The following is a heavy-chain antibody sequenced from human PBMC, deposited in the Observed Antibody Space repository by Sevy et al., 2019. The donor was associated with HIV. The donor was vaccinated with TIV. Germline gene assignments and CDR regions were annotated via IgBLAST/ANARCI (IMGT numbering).Heavy chain of an antibody. CDR3: AKEILTNDY. Sequence: GGSLRLSCAVSGFTFNNAAMTWVRQAPGKGLEWVSGITISGDRKYYADSVRGRFTISRDNSKNTVYLQMNSLIDEDTAVYYCAKEILTNDYWGQGTLVTVSS. J-gene: IGHJ4*02. CDR2: ITISGDRK. D-gene: IGHD2-8*01. V-gene: IGHV3-23*01. CDR1: GFTFNNAA.